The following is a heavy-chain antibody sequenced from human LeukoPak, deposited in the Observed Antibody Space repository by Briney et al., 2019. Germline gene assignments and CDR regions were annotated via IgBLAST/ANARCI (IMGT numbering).Heavy chain of an antibody. Sequence: SETLSLTCTVSGGSISSSSDWWSWVRQPPGKGLEWIIEISHTGSINDNPSLKSRVTISVDKSKNQFSLQLTSVTAADTAVYYCARGGSVRGRYFDWLLKKKINWFDPWGQGTLVTVSS. CDR1: GGSISSSSDW. CDR2: ISHTGSI. J-gene: IGHJ5*02. D-gene: IGHD3-9*01. CDR3: ARGGSVRGRYFDWLLKKKINWFDP. V-gene: IGHV4-4*02.